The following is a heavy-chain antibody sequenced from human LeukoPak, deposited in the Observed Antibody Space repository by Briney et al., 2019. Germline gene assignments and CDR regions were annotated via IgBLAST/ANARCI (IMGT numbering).Heavy chain of an antibody. CDR2: INHSGGT. Sequence: SETLSLTCAVYGGSFSGYYWSWIRQPPGKGLEWIGEINHSGGTNYNPSLKSRVTISVDTSKNQFSLKLSSVTAADTAVYYCARGMYYDSSGYYRYWGQGTLVTVSS. J-gene: IGHJ4*02. CDR3: ARGMYYDSSGYYRY. V-gene: IGHV4-34*01. D-gene: IGHD3-22*01. CDR1: GGSFSGYY.